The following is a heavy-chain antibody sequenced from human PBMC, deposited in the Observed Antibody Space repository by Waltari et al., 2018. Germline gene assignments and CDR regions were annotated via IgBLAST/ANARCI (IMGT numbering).Heavy chain of an antibody. Sequence: DVQLLESGGGVVQRGGSLGVACTASGIPFSPYAMAWVRQGLGQGLEWVSTISGSGNETYYADSVKGRFTISRDNSKNTVFLQMNMLRVEDTANYYCAKALGIMGFDCWGQGTLVAVAS. D-gene: IGHD3-16*01. CDR1: GIPFSPYA. J-gene: IGHJ4*02. CDR3: AKALGIMGFDC. V-gene: IGHV3-23*01. CDR2: ISGSGNET.